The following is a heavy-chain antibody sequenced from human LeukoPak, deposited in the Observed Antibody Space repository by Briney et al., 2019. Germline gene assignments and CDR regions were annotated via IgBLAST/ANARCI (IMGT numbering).Heavy chain of an antibody. J-gene: IGHJ4*02. V-gene: IGHV1-69*04. CDR1: GGTFSSYA. D-gene: IGHD3-22*01. Sequence: SVKVSCKASGGTFSSYAISWVRQAPGQGLEWMGRIIPIFGIANYAQKFQGRVTITADKSTSTAYMELSSLRSEDTAVYCCARPDYYDSSGYLYWGQGTLVTVSS. CDR2: IIPIFGIA. CDR3: ARPDYYDSSGYLY.